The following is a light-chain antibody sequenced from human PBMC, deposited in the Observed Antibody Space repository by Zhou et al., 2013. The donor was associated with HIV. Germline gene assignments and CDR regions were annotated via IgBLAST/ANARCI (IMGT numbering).Light chain of an antibody. CDR3: SSYTSSSTLVV. V-gene: IGLV2-14*01. J-gene: IGLJ2*01. Sequence: QSALTQPASVSGSPGQSITISCTGTSSDVGGYNYVSWYQQHPGKAPKLMIYDVSKRPSGVSNRFSGSKSGNTASLTISGLQAEDEADYCCSSYTSSSTLVVFGGGTKLTVL. CDR1: SSDVGGYNY. CDR2: DVS.